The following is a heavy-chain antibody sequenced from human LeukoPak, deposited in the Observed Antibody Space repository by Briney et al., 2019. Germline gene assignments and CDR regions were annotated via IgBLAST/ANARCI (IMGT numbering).Heavy chain of an antibody. V-gene: IGHV3-23*01. CDR3: AKDRPFKLEVTGVGFDI. Sequence: PGGSLRLSCAASGFTFSSYSMNWVRQAPGKGLEWVSAISGSGGSTYYADSVKGRFTISRDNSKNTLYLQMNSLRAEDTAVYYCAKDRPFKLEVTGVGFDIWGQGTMVTVSS. CDR1: GFTFSSYS. CDR2: ISGSGGST. D-gene: IGHD1-20*01. J-gene: IGHJ3*02.